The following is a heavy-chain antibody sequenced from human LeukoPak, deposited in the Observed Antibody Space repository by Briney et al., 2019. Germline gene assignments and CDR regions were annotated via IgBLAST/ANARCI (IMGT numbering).Heavy chain of an antibody. J-gene: IGHJ4*02. D-gene: IGHD2-15*01. CDR1: GGSISSGGYS. CDR3: ARAALACSGGSCYLGYFDY. Sequence: PSQTLSLTCAVSGGSISSGGYSWSWIRQPPGKGLEWIGYIYHSGSTYYDPSLKSRVTISVDRSKNQFSLKLSSVTAADTAVYYCARAALACSGGSCYLGYFDYWGQGTLVTVSS. CDR2: IYHSGST. V-gene: IGHV4-30-2*01.